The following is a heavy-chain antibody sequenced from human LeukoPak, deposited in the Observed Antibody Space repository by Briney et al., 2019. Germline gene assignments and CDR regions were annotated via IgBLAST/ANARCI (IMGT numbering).Heavy chain of an antibody. CDR1: AFTFSTYW. J-gene: IGHJ4*02. Sequence: GGSLRLSCAASAFTFSTYWMRWVRQAPGKGREWVANIKEDGSEINYADSVKGPFLIFRAKADNSMYLQMNSLRVEDTTVYYCARDRGYSSFDYWGKGTLVTVSS. D-gene: IGHD4-23*01. CDR2: IKEDGSEI. CDR3: ARDRGYSSFDY. V-gene: IGHV3-7*01.